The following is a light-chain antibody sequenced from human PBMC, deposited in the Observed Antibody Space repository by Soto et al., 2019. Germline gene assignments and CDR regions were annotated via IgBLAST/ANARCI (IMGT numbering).Light chain of an antibody. CDR1: QSIGDS. CDR2: AAS. J-gene: IGKJ1*01. Sequence: DMHKTPAPSTLSPSVGDRVTITYPSSQSIGDSLSWYQQKPGKAPKLLIYAASSLQSGVPSRFSGSGSETDFTLTISSLQPEDFATYSCQQSYSTMWTFGQGTKVDI. CDR3: QQSYSTMWT. V-gene: IGKV1-39*01.